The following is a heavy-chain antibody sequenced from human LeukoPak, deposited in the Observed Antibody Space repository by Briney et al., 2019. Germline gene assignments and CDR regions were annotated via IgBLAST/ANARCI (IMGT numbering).Heavy chain of an antibody. CDR1: GGSISSYY. Sequence: SETLSLTCTVSGGSISSYYWSWIRQPPGKGLEWIGYIYYSGSTNYNPSLKSRVTISVDTSKNQFSLKLSSVTAADTAVYYCARYTRFCSSTSCPGAYFDYWSQGTLVTVSS. CDR2: IYYSGST. CDR3: ARYTRFCSSTSCPGAYFDY. V-gene: IGHV4-59*01. J-gene: IGHJ4*02. D-gene: IGHD2-2*01.